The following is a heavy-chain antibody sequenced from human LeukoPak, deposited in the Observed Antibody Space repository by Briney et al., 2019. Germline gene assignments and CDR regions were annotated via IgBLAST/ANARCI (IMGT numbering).Heavy chain of an antibody. J-gene: IGHJ4*02. CDR3: AVEDIVVVVAASTTAPFDY. Sequence: ASVKVSCKASGYTFTGYYMHWVRQAPGQGLEWMGWINPNSGGTNYAQKFQGRVTMTRDTSINTAYMELSRLRSDDTAVYYCAVEDIVVVVAASTTAPFDYWGQGTLVTVSS. D-gene: IGHD2-15*01. CDR1: GYTFTGYY. V-gene: IGHV1-2*02. CDR2: INPNSGGT.